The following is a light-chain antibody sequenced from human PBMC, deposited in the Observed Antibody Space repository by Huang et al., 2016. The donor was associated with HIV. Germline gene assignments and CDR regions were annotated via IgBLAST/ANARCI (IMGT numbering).Light chain of an antibody. J-gene: IGKJ4*01. CDR3: QQYNTWPPLT. CDR1: QSISSN. V-gene: IGKV3-15*01. Sequence: EVVMTQSPNTLSVSPGERATLSCRASQSISSNLALYQQKPGQAPRLLIYRASARAAGVPARCSGSGSGTEFTLTISSLQSEDFAIYYCQQYNTWPPLTFGGGTKVEI. CDR2: RAS.